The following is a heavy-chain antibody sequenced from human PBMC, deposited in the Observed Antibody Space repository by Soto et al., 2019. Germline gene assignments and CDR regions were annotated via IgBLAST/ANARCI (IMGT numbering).Heavy chain of an antibody. D-gene: IGHD6-19*01. CDR1: GFTFDDYS. CDR2: ISWKSGPI. Sequence: SLRLSCAASGFTFDDYSMHWVRQAPGKGLEWVSGISWKSGPIGYADSVKGRFTISRDNAKKSLYLQMNSLRSEDTAVYYCAKDRTRQYSSAWTFDYWGPGAMLTVYS. V-gene: IGHV3-9*01. CDR3: AKDRTRQYSSAWTFDY. J-gene: IGHJ4*02.